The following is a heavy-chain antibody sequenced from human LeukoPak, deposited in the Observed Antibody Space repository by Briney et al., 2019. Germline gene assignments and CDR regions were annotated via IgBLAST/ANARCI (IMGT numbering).Heavy chain of an antibody. D-gene: IGHD2-2*03. CDR2: IWYDGSNK. CDR1: GFTFSSYG. J-gene: IGHJ4*02. Sequence: GGSLRLSCAASGFTFSSYGMRWVRQAPGKGLEWVAVIWYDGSNKYYADSVKGRFTTSRDNSKNTLYLQMNSLRAEDTAVYYCARDGYCSSTSCYPYYWGQGTLVTVSS. V-gene: IGHV3-30*19. CDR3: ARDGYCSSTSCYPYY.